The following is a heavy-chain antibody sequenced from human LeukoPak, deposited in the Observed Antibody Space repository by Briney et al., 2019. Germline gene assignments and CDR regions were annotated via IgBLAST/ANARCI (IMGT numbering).Heavy chain of an antibody. CDR3: ARVVWDIVGPAFDI. Sequence: SETLSLTCTVSGGSISSSSYYWGWIRQPPGKGLEWIGSIYYSGSTYYNPSLKSRVIISVDTSKNQFSLKLSSVTAADTAVYYCARVVWDIVGPAFDIWGQGTMVTVSS. J-gene: IGHJ3*02. D-gene: IGHD2-15*01. CDR1: GGSISSSSYY. V-gene: IGHV4-39*01. CDR2: IYYSGST.